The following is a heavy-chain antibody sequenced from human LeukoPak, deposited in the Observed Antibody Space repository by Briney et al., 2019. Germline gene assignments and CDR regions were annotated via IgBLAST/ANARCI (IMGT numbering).Heavy chain of an antibody. J-gene: IGHJ4*02. D-gene: IGHD3-10*01. CDR1: GGSISSGGYY. CDR2: IYYSGST. CDR3: ARVGGMVRGVIIPYFDY. Sequence: SETLSLTCTVSGGSISSGGYYWSWIRQHPGTGLEWIGYIYYSGSTYYNPSLKSRVTISVDTSKNQFSLKLSSVTAADTAVYYCARVGGMVRGVIIPYFDYWGQGTLVTVSS. V-gene: IGHV4-31*03.